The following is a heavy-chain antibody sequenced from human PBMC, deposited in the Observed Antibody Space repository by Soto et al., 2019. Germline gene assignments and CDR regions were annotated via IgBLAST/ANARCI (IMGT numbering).Heavy chain of an antibody. Sequence: QVQLVESGGGVVQPGRSLRLSCAASGFTFSSYAMHWVRQASGKGLEWVAVISYDGSNKYYADSVKGRFTISRDNSKNTLYLQMNSLRAEDTAVYYCARLDTEGYSYGAYFDYWGQGTLVTVSS. J-gene: IGHJ4*02. CDR3: ARLDTEGYSYGAYFDY. D-gene: IGHD5-18*01. V-gene: IGHV3-30-3*01. CDR2: ISYDGSNK. CDR1: GFTFSSYA.